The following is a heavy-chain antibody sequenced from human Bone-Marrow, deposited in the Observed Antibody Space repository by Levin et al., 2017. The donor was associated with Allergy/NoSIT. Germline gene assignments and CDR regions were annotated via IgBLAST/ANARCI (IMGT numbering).Heavy chain of an antibody. CDR3: ARDPFAYNFGSGSYLDY. V-gene: IGHV3-74*01. Sequence: GESLKISCAASGFAFSNYWMHWVRQAPGKGLVWVSRINKGGSSTTYADSVKGRFTISRDNAKNTLYLQMNSLRAEDTAVYYCARDPFAYNFGSGSYLDYWGQGTLVSVSS. CDR2: INKGGSST. CDR1: GFAFSNYW. D-gene: IGHD3-10*01. J-gene: IGHJ4*02.